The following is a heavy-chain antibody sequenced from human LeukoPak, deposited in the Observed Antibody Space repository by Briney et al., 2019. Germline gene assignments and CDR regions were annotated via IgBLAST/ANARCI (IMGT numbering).Heavy chain of an antibody. CDR1: GYSFTNHW. CDR2: IYPGDSAT. D-gene: IGHD5-12*01. CDR3: AKHGSGYEPDY. J-gene: IGHJ4*02. Sequence: GEYLKISCKGSGYSFTNHWIGWVRQMPGKGLEWMGIIYPGDSATIYSPSFQGHVTISADKSISTAYLQWSSLKASDTAMYYCAKHGSGYEPDYWGQGTLVTVSS. V-gene: IGHV5-51*01.